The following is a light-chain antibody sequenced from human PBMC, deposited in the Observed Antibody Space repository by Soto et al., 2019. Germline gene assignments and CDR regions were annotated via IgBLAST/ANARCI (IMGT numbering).Light chain of an antibody. J-gene: IGKJ5*01. CDR3: QPYNNWPPIT. CDR1: QSVKIN. Sequence: EIVMTQSPATLSVSPGERATLSCRASQSVKINLAWYQQKPGQAPRLLIYGAFTSATGIPARFSGSGSGTEFTLIISNLQSEDFAVYYCQPYNNWPPITFGQGTRVEIK. V-gene: IGKV3-15*01. CDR2: GAF.